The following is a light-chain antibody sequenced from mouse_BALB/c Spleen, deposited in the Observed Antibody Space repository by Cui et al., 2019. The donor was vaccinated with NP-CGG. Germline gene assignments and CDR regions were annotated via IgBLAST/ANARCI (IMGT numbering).Light chain of an antibody. CDR2: GTN. Sequence: SVVTQASALTTSPGETVTLTCRSSTGAVTTSNYAYWVEEKPDHLFTGLIGGTNNRVPGVPARFSGSLIGDKAALTITGAQTEDEAIYFCALWYSNHWVFGGGTKLTVL. V-gene: IGLV1*01. CDR3: ALWYSNHWV. CDR1: TGAVTTSNY. J-gene: IGLJ1*01.